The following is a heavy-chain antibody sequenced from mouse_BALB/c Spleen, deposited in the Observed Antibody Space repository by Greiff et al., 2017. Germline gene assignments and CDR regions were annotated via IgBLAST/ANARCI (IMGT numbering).Heavy chain of an antibody. CDR2: INPGSGGT. V-gene: IGHV1-54*01. D-gene: IGHD2-1*01. CDR3: ARSGYGYYGNWFAY. CDR1: GYAFTNYL. Sequence: QVQLQQSGAELVRPGTSVKVSCKASGYAFTNYLIEWVKQRPGQGLEWIGVINPGSGGTNYNEKFKGKATLTADKSSSTAYMQLSSLTSDDSAVYFCARSGYGYYGNWFAYWGQGTLVTVSA. J-gene: IGHJ3*01.